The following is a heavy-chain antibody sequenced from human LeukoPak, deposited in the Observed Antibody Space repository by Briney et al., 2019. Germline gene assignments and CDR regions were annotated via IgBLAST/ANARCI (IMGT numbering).Heavy chain of an antibody. D-gene: IGHD3-10*01. J-gene: IGHJ4*02. Sequence: NPSETLSLTCTVSGGSISSGGYYWGWIRQHPGKGLEWIGYIYYSGSTYYNPSLKSRVTISVDTSKNQFSLKLSSVTAADTAVYYCARGPGLSMVRGVVPYYFDYWGQGTLVTVSS. CDR1: GGSISSGGYY. CDR3: ARGPGLSMVRGVVPYYFDY. CDR2: IYYSGST. V-gene: IGHV4-31*03.